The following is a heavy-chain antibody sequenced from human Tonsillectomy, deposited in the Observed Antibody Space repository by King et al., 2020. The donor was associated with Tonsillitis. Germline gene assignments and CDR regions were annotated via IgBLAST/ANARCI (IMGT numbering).Heavy chain of an antibody. V-gene: IGHV3-30*02. J-gene: IGHJ6*02. CDR2: IRFDGSKK. CDR3: ANSGYQSKYGGDYYGMDV. D-gene: IGHD2-2*01. Sequence: VQLVESGGGVVQPGGSLRLSCAASGFTFNNYGMHWVRQAPGKGLEWVAFIRFDGSKKDYADSVKGRFTISRDNSKNTLSLQMNSLRAEDTAVYYCANSGYQSKYGGDYYGMDVWGQGTTVTVSS. CDR1: GFTFNNYG.